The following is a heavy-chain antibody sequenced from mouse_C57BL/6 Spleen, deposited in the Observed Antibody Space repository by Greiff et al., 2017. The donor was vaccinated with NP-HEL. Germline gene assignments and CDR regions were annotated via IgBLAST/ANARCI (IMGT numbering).Heavy chain of an antibody. J-gene: IGHJ2*01. Sequence: QVQLQQSGAELARPGASVKLSCKASGYTFTSYGISWVKQRPGQGLEWIGEIYPRSGNTYYNEKFKGKATLTADKSSSTAYMELRSLTSEDSAVYFCARSTTVVATGVPYYFDYWGQGTTLTVSS. CDR3: ARSTTVVATGVPYYFDY. CDR2: IYPRSGNT. CDR1: GYTFTSYG. D-gene: IGHD1-1*01. V-gene: IGHV1-81*01.